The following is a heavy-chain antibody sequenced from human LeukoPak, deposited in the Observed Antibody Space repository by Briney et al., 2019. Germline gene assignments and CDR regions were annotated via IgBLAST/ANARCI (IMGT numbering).Heavy chain of an antibody. Sequence: PSVTLSLTCTVSGDSISSYYWSWIRQPPGKGLEWIGYIYYSGSTNYNPSLKSRVTISVDTSKNQFSLKLNSVTAADTAVYYCARTLSSSPDDAFDIWGQGTMVTVSS. CDR2: IYYSGST. D-gene: IGHD6-6*01. CDR1: GDSISSYY. J-gene: IGHJ3*02. CDR3: ARTLSSSPDDAFDI. V-gene: IGHV4-59*08.